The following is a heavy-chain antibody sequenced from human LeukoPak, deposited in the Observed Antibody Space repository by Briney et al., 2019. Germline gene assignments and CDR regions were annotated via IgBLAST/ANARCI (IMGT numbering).Heavy chain of an antibody. V-gene: IGHV4-59*01. CDR2: IYYSGST. CDR3: AREGTRYAFDI. J-gene: IGHJ3*02. CDR1: GGSISSYY. Sequence: SETLSLTCTVSGGSISSYYWSWIRQPPGKGLEWIGYIYYSGSTNYNPSLKSRVTISVDTSKNQFSLKLSSVTAADTAVYYCAREGTRYAFDIWGQGTMVTVSS. D-gene: IGHD3-16*01.